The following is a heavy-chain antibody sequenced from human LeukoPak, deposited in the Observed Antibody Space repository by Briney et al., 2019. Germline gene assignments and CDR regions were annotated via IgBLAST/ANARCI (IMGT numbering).Heavy chain of an antibody. J-gene: IGHJ4*02. CDR3: AREAEQWLVPGY. Sequence: GGSLRLSCAASGFIFSSCAMHWVRQAPGKGLEWVAVVSYDGSNTLYADSVKGRFTISRDNSRNTLYVQMDNLRVEDTAVYYCAREAEQWLVPGYWGQGTLVSVSS. CDR1: GFIFSSCA. CDR2: VSYDGSNT. V-gene: IGHV3-30*04. D-gene: IGHD6-19*01.